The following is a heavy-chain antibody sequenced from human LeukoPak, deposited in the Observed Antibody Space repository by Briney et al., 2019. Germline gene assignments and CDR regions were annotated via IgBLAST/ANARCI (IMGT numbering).Heavy chain of an antibody. CDR1: GFISSDYE. D-gene: IGHD3-22*01. CDR2: ISISGTTI. J-gene: IGHJ3*01. CDR3: ARGGSSGYNYNAFDV. V-gene: IGHV3-48*03. Sequence: PGGSLRLSCAASGFISSDYEMNWVRQAPGKGLEWVSYISISGTTIHNADSKGRFTISRDNAKNSLYLQMNSLRAEDTAVYYCARGGSSGYNYNAFDVWGQGTMVTVSA.